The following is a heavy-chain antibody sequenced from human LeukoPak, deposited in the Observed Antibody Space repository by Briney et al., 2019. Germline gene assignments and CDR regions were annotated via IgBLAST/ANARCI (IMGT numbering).Heavy chain of an antibody. CDR3: ARGGTTVTPGLLWFDP. CDR2: IYYSGST. V-gene: IGHV4-59*01. CDR1: GGSISSYY. D-gene: IGHD4-17*01. J-gene: IGHJ5*02. Sequence: SETLSLTCTASGGSISSYYWSWIRQPPGKGLEWIGYIYYSGSTYSNPSLKSRVTISVDTSKNQFSLKLSSVTAADTAVYYCARGGTTVTPGLLWFDPWGQGTLVTVSS.